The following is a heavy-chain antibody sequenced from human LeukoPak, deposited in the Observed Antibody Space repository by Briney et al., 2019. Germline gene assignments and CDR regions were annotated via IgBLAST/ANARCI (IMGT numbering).Heavy chain of an antibody. Sequence: ASVKVSCKASGYTFTSYGISWVRQAPGQGLEWMGWISAYNGNTNYAQKLQGRVTMTTDTSTSTAHMELRSLRSDDTAVYYCARDSGIAVAGFDYWGQGTLVTVSS. J-gene: IGHJ4*02. CDR1: GYTFTSYG. CDR3: ARDSGIAVAGFDY. V-gene: IGHV1-18*01. D-gene: IGHD6-19*01. CDR2: ISAYNGNT.